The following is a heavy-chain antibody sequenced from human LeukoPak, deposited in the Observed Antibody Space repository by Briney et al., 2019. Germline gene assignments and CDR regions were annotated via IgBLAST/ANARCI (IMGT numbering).Heavy chain of an antibody. V-gene: IGHV3-9*01. Sequence: TGRSLGLSCAASGFTFDDYAMHWVRQAPGKGLEWVSGISWNSGSIGYADSVKGRFTISRDNAKNSLYLQMNSLRAEDTALYYCAKGLDSDYWGQGTLVTVSS. CDR2: ISWNSGSI. CDR1: GFTFDDYA. J-gene: IGHJ4*02. CDR3: AKGLDSDY.